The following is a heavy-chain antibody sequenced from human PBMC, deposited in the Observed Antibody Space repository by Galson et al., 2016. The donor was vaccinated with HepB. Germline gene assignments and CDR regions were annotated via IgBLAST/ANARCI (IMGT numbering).Heavy chain of an antibody. D-gene: IGHD4-23*01. CDR1: GYTLTELS. CDR2: FDPEDGET. Sequence: SVKVSCKVSGYTLTELSMHWVRQGPGKGLEWMGGFDPEDGETIYAQTFQGRVSMTEDTSTAYMELSSLRSEDTAVYYCATDVPLRWRARGWFDSWGQGTLVTVSS. V-gene: IGHV1-24*01. J-gene: IGHJ5*01. CDR3: ATDVPLRWRARGWFDS.